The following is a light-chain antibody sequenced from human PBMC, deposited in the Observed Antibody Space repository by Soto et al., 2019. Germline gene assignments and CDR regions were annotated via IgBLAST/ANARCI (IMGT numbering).Light chain of an antibody. CDR2: GAS. Sequence: ELVLTQSPATLSVSPGEGVTLSCRARQSVNNNLAWYQQKPGQAPSLLIHGASTRAAGVPARFSGSGSGTEFTLTISSLQSEDFAVYYCQQYNNWPPITFGQGTRLEIK. V-gene: IGKV3-15*01. CDR1: QSVNNN. CDR3: QQYNNWPPIT. J-gene: IGKJ5*01.